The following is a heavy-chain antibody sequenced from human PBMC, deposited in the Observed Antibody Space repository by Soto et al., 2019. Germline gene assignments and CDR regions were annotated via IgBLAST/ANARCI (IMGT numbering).Heavy chain of an antibody. CDR3: ARVPNYYYYYYMDV. V-gene: IGHV3-53*04. CDR1: GVTVSSNY. Sequence: GGSLRLSCAASGVTVSSNYMSWVRQAPGKGLEWVSVIYSGDSTYYADSVKGRFTISRHNSKNTLYLQMNSLRAEYTAVYYCARVPNYYYYYYMDVWGKGTTVTVSS. CDR2: IYSGDST. J-gene: IGHJ6*03.